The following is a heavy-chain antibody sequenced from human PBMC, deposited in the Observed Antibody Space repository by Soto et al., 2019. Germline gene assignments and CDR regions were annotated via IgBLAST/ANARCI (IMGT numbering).Heavy chain of an antibody. D-gene: IGHD3-3*02. Sequence: PSQTLSLTCAISGDSFSSNSAAWNWIRQSPSRGLEWLGRTYYRSKWYNDYAVSVKSRITINPDTSKNQFSLQLNSVTPEDTAVYYCARSKHFWSGYFSGYYMDVWGKGTTVTVSS. V-gene: IGHV6-1*01. J-gene: IGHJ6*03. CDR3: ARSKHFWSGYFSGYYMDV. CDR1: GDSFSSNSAA. CDR2: TYYRSKWYN.